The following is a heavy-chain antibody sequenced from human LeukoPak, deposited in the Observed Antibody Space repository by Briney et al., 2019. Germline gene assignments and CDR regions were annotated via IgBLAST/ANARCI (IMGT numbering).Heavy chain of an antibody. Sequence: SETLSLTCAVSGGSISSSNWWSWVRQPPGKGLEWIGEIYHSGSTNYNPSLKSRATISVDKSKNQFSLKLSSVTAADTAVYYCAHLWFGAPKDNWFDPWGQGTLVTVSS. CDR1: GGSISSSNW. D-gene: IGHD3-10*01. J-gene: IGHJ5*02. V-gene: IGHV4-4*02. CDR2: IYHSGST. CDR3: AHLWFGAPKDNWFDP.